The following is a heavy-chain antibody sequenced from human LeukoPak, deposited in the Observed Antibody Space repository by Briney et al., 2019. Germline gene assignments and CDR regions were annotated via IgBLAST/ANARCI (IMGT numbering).Heavy chain of an antibody. D-gene: IGHD3-3*01. J-gene: IGHJ3*02. CDR1: GGSFSGYY. V-gene: IGHV4-34*09. CDR2: INHSGST. CDR3: ARVWSGYRDAFDI. Sequence: PSETLSLTCAVYGGSFSGYYWSWIRQPPGKGLEWIGEINHSGSTNYNPSLKSRITISVDTSKNQFSLKLSSVTAADTAVYYCARVWSGYRDAFDIWGQGTMVTVSS.